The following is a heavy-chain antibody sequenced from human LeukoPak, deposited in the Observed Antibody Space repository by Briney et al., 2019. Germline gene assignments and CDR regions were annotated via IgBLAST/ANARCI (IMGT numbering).Heavy chain of an antibody. J-gene: IGHJ4*02. CDR1: GFTFSTYS. CDR2: FGTRSSSI. V-gene: IGHV3-21*01. Sequence: RTGGSLRLSCAASGFTFSTYSMNWVRQAPGKGLEWVSSFGTRSSSIYYADSVKGRFTISRDNAKHSLYLQMNSLRAEDTAVYYCAREELEGFDYWGQGTLVTVSS. CDR3: AREELEGFDY. D-gene: IGHD3-3*01.